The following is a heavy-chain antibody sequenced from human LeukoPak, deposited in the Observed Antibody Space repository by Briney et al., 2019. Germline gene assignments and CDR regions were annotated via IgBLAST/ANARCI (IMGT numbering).Heavy chain of an antibody. D-gene: IGHD5-12*01. J-gene: IGHJ3*01. CDR1: GYTFTGYY. Sequence: ASVKVSCKASGYTFTGYYILWVRQAPGQGPEWMGWISPHSGGTNYAQNFKGRVTMTRDTSISTAYMELSSLTSDDTAVYYCARDLPKTGYVGALDFWGQGTMVIVSS. CDR3: ARDLPKTGYVGALDF. V-gene: IGHV1-2*02. CDR2: ISPHSGGT.